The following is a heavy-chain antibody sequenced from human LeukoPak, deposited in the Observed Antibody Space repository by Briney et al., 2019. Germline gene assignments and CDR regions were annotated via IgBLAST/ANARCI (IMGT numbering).Heavy chain of an antibody. D-gene: IGHD1-26*01. Sequence: PGGSLRLSCAVSGPIASTNYMSWVRQAPGKGLEWISILYVNENRYYADSVKGRFIISRDTSKNTLYLQMNSLRAEDTAMYYCVREDLGVDYWGQGTLVTVSS. V-gene: IGHV3-53*01. CDR2: LYVNENR. J-gene: IGHJ4*02. CDR1: GPIASTNY. CDR3: VREDLGVDY.